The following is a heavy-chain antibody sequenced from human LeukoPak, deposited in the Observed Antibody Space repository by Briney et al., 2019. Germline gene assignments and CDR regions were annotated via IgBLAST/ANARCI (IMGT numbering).Heavy chain of an antibody. Sequence: GGSLRLSCAASGLSISSYWMTWVRQAPGKGLEWVGRIKSKTDGGTTDYAAPVKGRFTISRDDSKNTLYLQMNSLKTEDTAVYYCTTVDYDSSGSYYYYGMDVWGQGTTVTVSS. D-gene: IGHD3-22*01. CDR1: GLSISSYW. CDR3: TTVDYDSSGSYYYYGMDV. CDR2: IKSKTDGGTT. V-gene: IGHV3-15*01. J-gene: IGHJ6*02.